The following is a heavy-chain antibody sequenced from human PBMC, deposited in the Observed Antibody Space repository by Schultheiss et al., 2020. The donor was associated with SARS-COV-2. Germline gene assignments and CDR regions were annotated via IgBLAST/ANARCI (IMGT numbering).Heavy chain of an antibody. D-gene: IGHD5-18*01. Sequence: GGSLRLSCAASGFTFSGSAMHWVRQASGKGLGWVGRIRSKARNYATTYAASVKGRFIISRDESRNTSYLQMNSLKIEDTAVYYCTRNSTSSGWFDPWGQGTLVTVSS. CDR1: GFTFSGSA. CDR2: IRSKARNYAT. CDR3: TRNSTSSGWFDP. J-gene: IGHJ5*02. V-gene: IGHV3-73*01.